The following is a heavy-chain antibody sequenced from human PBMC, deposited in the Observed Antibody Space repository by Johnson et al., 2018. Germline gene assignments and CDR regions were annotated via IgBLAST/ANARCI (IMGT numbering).Heavy chain of an antibody. CDR1: GFNFRSYW. V-gene: IGHV3-74*01. Sequence: EVQLVESGGGLVQPGGSLRLSCAASGFNFRSYWMHWVRQAPGKGLLWVSRINTDGSSTSHPDSVKGRFTISRDNAKNPLYLQMNGLRAEDTAVYYCARVRGYSSNWGDAFDIWGQGTMVTVSS. J-gene: IGHJ3*02. CDR3: ARVRGYSSNWGDAFDI. D-gene: IGHD6-13*01. CDR2: INTDGSST.